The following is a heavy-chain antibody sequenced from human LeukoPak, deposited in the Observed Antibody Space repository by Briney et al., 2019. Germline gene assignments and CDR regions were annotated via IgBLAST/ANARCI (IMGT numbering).Heavy chain of an antibody. D-gene: IGHD1-26*01. V-gene: IGHV3-11*01. Sequence: GGSLRLSCAAPGFTFSDYYMSWIRQAPGKRLEWVSYIISSGSTIYYADSVKGRFTISRDNAKNSLYLQMNGLRAEDTAVYYCARDAIVGATNDAFDIWGQGTMVTVSS. J-gene: IGHJ3*02. CDR2: IISSGSTI. CDR1: GFTFSDYY. CDR3: ARDAIVGATNDAFDI.